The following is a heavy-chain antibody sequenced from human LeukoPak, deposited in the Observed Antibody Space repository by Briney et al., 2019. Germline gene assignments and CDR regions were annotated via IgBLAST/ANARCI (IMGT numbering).Heavy chain of an antibody. CDR2: ISGSGGST. J-gene: IGHJ4*02. CDR1: GFTFSSYG. V-gene: IGHV3-23*01. CDR3: AKADTDIVVVPAAYIDY. D-gene: IGHD2-2*01. Sequence: GGSLSLSCAASGFTFSSYGMSWVRQAPGKGLEWVSAISGSGGSTYYADSVKGRFTISRDNSQNTLYLQMNSLRAEDTAVYYCAKADTDIVVVPAAYIDYWGQGTLVTLSS.